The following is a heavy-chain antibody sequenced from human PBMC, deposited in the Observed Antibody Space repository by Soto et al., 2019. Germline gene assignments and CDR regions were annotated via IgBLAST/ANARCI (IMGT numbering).Heavy chain of an antibody. Sequence: GGSLRLSCAASGFTFSSYAMSWVRQAPGKGLEWVSAISGSGGSTYYADSVKGRFTISRDNSKNTLYLQMNSLRAEDTAVYYCAKDPRIAAAGTPDGDYWGQGTLVTVSS. J-gene: IGHJ4*02. V-gene: IGHV3-23*01. D-gene: IGHD6-13*01. CDR1: GFTFSSYA. CDR2: ISGSGGST. CDR3: AKDPRIAAAGTPDGDY.